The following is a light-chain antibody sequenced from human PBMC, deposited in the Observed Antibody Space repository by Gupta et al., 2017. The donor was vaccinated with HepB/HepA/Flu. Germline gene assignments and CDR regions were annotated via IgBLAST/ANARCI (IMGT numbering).Light chain of an antibody. CDR1: SSDVGSYNL. CDR3: CSYAGSSTWV. Sequence: QSALTQPASVSGSPGQSIPISCTGTSSDVGSYNLVPWYQQRPGKAPKLMIYEVSKRPSGVSNRFSGSKSGNTASLTISGLQAEDEADYSCCSYAGSSTWVFGGGTKLTVL. V-gene: IGLV2-23*02. CDR2: EVS. J-gene: IGLJ3*02.